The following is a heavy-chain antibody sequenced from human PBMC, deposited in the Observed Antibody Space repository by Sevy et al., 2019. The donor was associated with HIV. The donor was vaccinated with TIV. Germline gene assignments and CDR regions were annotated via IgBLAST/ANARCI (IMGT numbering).Heavy chain of an antibody. V-gene: IGHV3-23*01. D-gene: IGHD2-2*01. J-gene: IGHJ4*02. CDR1: GFTFNNYV. CDR2: ISHGGGTT. Sequence: GGSLRLSCAASGFTFNNYVMNWVRQAPGKGLEWVSVISHGGGTTYYAASVKGRFTISRDDSKDTVYLEMNSLRAEDTAVYYCARRYLPSAPPALDYWGQGTLVTVSS. CDR3: ARRYLPSAPPALDY.